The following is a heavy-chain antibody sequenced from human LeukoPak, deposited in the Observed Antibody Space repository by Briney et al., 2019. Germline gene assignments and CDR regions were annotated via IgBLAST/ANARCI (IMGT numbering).Heavy chain of an antibody. Sequence: GRSLRLSCAASGFTFSSYGMHWVRQAPGKGLEWVAVISYDGSNKYYADSVKGRFIISRDNSKNTLYLQMNSLRAEDTAVYYCAKDGNYYDSSGYYPDAFDIWGQGTMVTVSS. J-gene: IGHJ3*02. V-gene: IGHV3-30*18. CDR2: ISYDGSNK. CDR3: AKDGNYYDSSGYYPDAFDI. CDR1: GFTFSSYG. D-gene: IGHD3-22*01.